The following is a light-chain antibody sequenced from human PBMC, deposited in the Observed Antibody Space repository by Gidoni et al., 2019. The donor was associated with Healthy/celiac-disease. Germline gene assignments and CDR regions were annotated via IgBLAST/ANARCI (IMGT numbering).Light chain of an antibody. V-gene: IGKV2-28*01. CDR1: QSLLHSNGYNY. CDR2: LGS. J-gene: IGKJ3*01. Sequence: DIVMTQFPLSLPVTPVEPASISCRSSQSLLHSNGYNYLDWYLQKPGQSPQLLIYLGSNRDSGVPDRFSGIGSGTDFTLKISKVEAEDVGIYYCMQALQTPRTFGPGTKVDIK. CDR3: MQALQTPRT.